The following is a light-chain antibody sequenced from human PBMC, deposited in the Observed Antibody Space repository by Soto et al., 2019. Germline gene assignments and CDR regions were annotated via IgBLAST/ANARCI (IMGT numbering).Light chain of an antibody. Sequence: DIQMTQSPSTLSASVGDRVTITCRASQSISSWLAWYQQKPGKAPKLLIYDASNLESGVPSRFSGGGSGTEFSLTISSLQPDDFATYYCQQYMSYSFGQGTKVDIK. V-gene: IGKV1-5*01. CDR3: QQYMSYS. CDR1: QSISSW. CDR2: DAS. J-gene: IGKJ1*01.